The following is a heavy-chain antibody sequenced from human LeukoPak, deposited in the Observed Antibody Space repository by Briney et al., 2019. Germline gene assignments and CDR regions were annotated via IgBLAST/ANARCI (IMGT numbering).Heavy chain of an antibody. CDR2: ISYDGSNK. D-gene: IGHD5-18*01. CDR3: SRDLSPRIQLWQTFDY. J-gene: IGHJ4*02. Sequence: GGSLRLSCAASGFTFSSYAMHWVRQAPGKGLEWVAVISYDGSNKYYADSVKGRFTISRDNSKNTLYLQMNSLRAEDTAVYYCSRDLSPRIQLWQTFDYWGQGTLVTVSS. CDR1: GFTFSSYA. V-gene: IGHV3-30*04.